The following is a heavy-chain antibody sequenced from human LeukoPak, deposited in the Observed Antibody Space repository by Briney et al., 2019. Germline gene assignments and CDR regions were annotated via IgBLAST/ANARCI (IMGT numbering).Heavy chain of an antibody. CDR3: AGGRVGTYYYDSSGYSEADY. J-gene: IGHJ4*02. D-gene: IGHD3-22*01. CDR2: INPNSGGT. Sequence: ASVKVSCKASGYTFTGYYMHWVRQAPGQGLEWMEWINPNSGGTNYAQKFQGRVTMTRDTSISTAYMELSRLRSDDTAVYYCAGGRVGTYYYDSSGYSEADYWGQGTLVTVSS. V-gene: IGHV1-2*02. CDR1: GYTFTGYY.